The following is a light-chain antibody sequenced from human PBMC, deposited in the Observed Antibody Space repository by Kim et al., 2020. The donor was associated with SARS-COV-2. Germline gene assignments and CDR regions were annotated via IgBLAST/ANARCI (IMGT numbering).Light chain of an antibody. V-gene: IGKV3-20*01. CDR3: QYYGDSPLWA. J-gene: IGKJ1*01. CDR1: QSVTSSH. CDR2: GTS. Sequence: DIVLTQSPGTLSLCPGERATLSCRASQSVTSSHLAWYQQKPGQAPRLLIYGTSSRATGIPDRFSGSGSGTDFGLTISRLEPEDFAVYYCQYYGDSPLWAFGQGTKVDIK.